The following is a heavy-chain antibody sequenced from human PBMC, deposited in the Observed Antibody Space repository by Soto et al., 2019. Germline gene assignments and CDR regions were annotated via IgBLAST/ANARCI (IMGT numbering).Heavy chain of an antibody. CDR1: GFIFRNYL. J-gene: IGHJ4*02. D-gene: IGHD6-25*01. V-gene: IGHV3-7*01. CDR2: IKEDGSER. CDR3: AREQRANGYFDY. Sequence: EVQLVESGGGLVQPGESLRLSCAASGFIFRNYLMSWVRQAPGRGLEWVANIKEDGSERYYVDSVNGRFTISRDNAKNSLYLEMTRPRADDTAVYYCAREQRANGYFDYWGQGTRVTVSS.